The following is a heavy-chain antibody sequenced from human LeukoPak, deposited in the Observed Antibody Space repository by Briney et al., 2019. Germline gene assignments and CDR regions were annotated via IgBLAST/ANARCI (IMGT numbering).Heavy chain of an antibody. CDR1: EITFSSYE. D-gene: IGHD4-11*01. CDR3: ARLRSKYWFDP. V-gene: IGHV3-48*03. CDR2: ITSSGNTM. Sequence: GGSLRCYCAASEITFSSYEMNWVRQAPGKGLEWVSFITSSGNTMYYADSVKDRFTISRDNAKNSLYLQMNRLRADATAVYYCARLRSKYWFDPWGQGTLVTVSS. J-gene: IGHJ5*02.